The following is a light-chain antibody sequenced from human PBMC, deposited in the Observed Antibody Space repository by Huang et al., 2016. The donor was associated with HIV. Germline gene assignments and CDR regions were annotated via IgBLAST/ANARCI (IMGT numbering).Light chain of an antibody. CDR3: QQSYTTPRT. J-gene: IGKJ1*01. CDR2: GAS. CDR1: QTISNF. V-gene: IGKV1-39*01. Sequence: DIQMTQSPSSLSASVGDSVTITCRASQTISNFLNWYQQTPGKAPKLLISGASSSQSVVPSRFSVSGSGTDFTLTISSLQPDDFSTYYCQQSYTTPRTFGPGTRVEIK.